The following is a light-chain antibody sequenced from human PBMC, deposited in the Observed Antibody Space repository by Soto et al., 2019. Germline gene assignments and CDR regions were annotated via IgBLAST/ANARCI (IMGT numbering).Light chain of an antibody. CDR3: SSYTSSSFYL. CDR2: DVS. CDR1: SSDVGGYNY. Sequence: QSALTKPASVSGSPGQSITISCTGTSSDVGGYNYVSWYQQHPGKAPKLMIYDVSNRPSGVSNRFSGSKSGNTASLTISGLQAEDEADYYCSSYTSSSFYLFGTGTKLTVL. V-gene: IGLV2-14*01. J-gene: IGLJ1*01.